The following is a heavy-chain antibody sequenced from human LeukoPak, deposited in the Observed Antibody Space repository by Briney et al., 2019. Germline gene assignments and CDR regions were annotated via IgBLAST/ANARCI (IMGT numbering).Heavy chain of an antibody. CDR2: IYYSGST. CDR1: GGSISSSSYY. CDR3: ARGPGSYNWNYIGFYFDY. V-gene: IGHV4-39*07. Sequence: SETLSLTCTVSGGSISSSSYYWGWIRQPPGKGLEWIGSIYYSGSTYYNQSLKNRVTISVDTSKNQFSLKLSSVTAADTAVFYCARGPGSYNWNYIGFYFDYWGQGTLVTVSS. D-gene: IGHD1-7*01. J-gene: IGHJ4*02.